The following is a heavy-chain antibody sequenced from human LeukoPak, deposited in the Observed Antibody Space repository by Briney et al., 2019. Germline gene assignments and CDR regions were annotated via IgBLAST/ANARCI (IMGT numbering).Heavy chain of an antibody. D-gene: IGHD6-13*01. CDR2: INQDGSKK. CDR1: GFTFSSYW. Sequence: GGSLRLSCAASGFTFSSYWMIWVRQAPGKGLEWVANINQDGSKKYYVDSVKGRFTISRDNAKSSLYLQMNSLRAEDTAVYYCAGSWSPYDAFDIWGQGTMVTVSS. V-gene: IGHV3-7*01. J-gene: IGHJ3*02. CDR3: AGSWSPYDAFDI.